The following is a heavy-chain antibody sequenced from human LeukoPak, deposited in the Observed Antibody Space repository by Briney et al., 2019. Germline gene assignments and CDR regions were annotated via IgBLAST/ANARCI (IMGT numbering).Heavy chain of an antibody. CDR2: ITSSSGDI. CDR3: TRVNGDFVDAYYYFYMDV. CDR1: GFDFSGYT. V-gene: IGHV3-21*01. Sequence: GGSLRLSCAASGFDFSGYTMTWVRQAPGRGLEWVSAITSSSGDIYYADSGKGRFTISRDNAKKSLFMEMISLRAEDTAVYYCTRVNGDFVDAYYYFYMDVWGKGTTVTVSS. D-gene: IGHD4-17*01. J-gene: IGHJ6*03.